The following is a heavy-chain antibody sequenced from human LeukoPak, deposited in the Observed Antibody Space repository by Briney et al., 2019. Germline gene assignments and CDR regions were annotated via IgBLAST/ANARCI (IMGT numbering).Heavy chain of an antibody. Sequence: PGRSLRLSCAASGFTFDDYAMHWVRQAPGKGLEWVSVISWSSGSIGYADSVKGRFTISRDNAKNSLYLQMNSLRAEDTALYYCAKDKQVGYGAVAGTYGMDVWGQGTTVTVSS. CDR3: AKDKQVGYGAVAGTYGMDV. CDR2: ISWSSGSI. J-gene: IGHJ6*02. CDR1: GFTFDDYA. V-gene: IGHV3-9*01. D-gene: IGHD6-19*01.